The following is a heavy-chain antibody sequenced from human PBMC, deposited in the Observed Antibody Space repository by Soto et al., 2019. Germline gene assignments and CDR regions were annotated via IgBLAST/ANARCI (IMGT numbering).Heavy chain of an antibody. CDR2: IIPIFGTA. V-gene: IGHV1-69*13. CDR3: ARGYCSGGSCYPARVGLDV. CDR1: GGTFSSYA. Sequence: ASVKVSCKASGGTFSSYAISWVRQAPGQGLEWMGGIIPIFGTANYAQKFQGRVTITADESTSTAYMELSSLRSEDTAVYYCARGYCSGGSCYPARVGLDVWGLGTTVTVSS. D-gene: IGHD2-15*01. J-gene: IGHJ6*02.